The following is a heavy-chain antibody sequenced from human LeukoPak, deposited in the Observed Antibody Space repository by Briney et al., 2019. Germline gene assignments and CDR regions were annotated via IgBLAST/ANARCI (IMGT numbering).Heavy chain of an antibody. CDR1: GFTFSSYS. D-gene: IGHD3-22*01. CDR2: ISSSSYI. J-gene: IGHJ4*02. CDR3: ARDRYDSSGYYYRDPYYFDY. Sequence: GGSLRLSCAASGFTFSSYSMNWVRQAPGKGLEWASSISSSSYIYYADSVKGRFTISRDNAKNSLYLQMNSLRAEDTAVYYCARDRYDSSGYYYRDPYYFDYWGQGTLVTVSS. V-gene: IGHV3-21*01.